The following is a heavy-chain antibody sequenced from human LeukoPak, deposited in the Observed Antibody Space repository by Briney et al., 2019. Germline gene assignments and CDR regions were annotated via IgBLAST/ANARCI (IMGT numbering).Heavy chain of an antibody. V-gene: IGHV3-48*04. CDR1: GFTFSSYS. Sequence: GGSLRLSCAASGFTFSSYSMNWVRQAPGKGLEWVSYISSSSSTIYYADSVKGRFTISRDNAKNSLYLQMNSLRAEDTAVYYCARAGFYYDSSGPFDYWGQGTLVTVSS. CDR2: ISSSSSTI. J-gene: IGHJ4*02. CDR3: ARAGFYYDSSGPFDY. D-gene: IGHD3-22*01.